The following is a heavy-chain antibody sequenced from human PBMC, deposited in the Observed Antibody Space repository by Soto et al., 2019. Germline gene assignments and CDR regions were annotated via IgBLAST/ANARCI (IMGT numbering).Heavy chain of an antibody. V-gene: IGHV4-34*01. J-gene: IGHJ4*02. CDR1: GGSFTGYY. CDR3: ARLSKGSGYYNGYFDY. CDR2: ISHSGST. Sequence: SETLSLTCAVHGGSFTGYYWSWIRQPPGKGLEWIGEISHSGSTYYNPSLKSRVTISVDTSKNQFSLKLSSVTAADTAVYYCARLSKGSGYYNGYFDYWGQGTLVTVSS. D-gene: IGHD3-3*01.